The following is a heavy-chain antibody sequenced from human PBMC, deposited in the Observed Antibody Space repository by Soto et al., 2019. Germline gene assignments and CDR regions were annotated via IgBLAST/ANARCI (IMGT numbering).Heavy chain of an antibody. CDR3: ARRTWGMDV. CDR1: GASISSSNW. V-gene: IGHV4-4*02. CDR2: IYHIGHT. J-gene: IGHJ6*02. Sequence: QVQLQESSPGLVKPSGTLSLTCAVSGASISSSNWWSWVRQPPGKGLEWIGEIYHIGHTNYNPSLESRVTISVDKSKNQFSLRLSSVTAADTAVYYCARRTWGMDVWGQGTTVIVSS. D-gene: IGHD2-8*01.